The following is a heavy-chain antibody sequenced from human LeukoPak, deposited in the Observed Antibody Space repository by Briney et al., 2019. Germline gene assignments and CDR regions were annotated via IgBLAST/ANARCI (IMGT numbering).Heavy chain of an antibody. J-gene: IGHJ4*02. V-gene: IGHV1-2*02. CDR1: GYTFTGYY. CDR2: INPNSGGT. CDR3: ARDVRHYYDSSGYHDY. Sequence: ASVKVSCKAYGYTFTGYYMHWVRQAPGQGLEWMGWINPNSGGTNYAQKFQGRVTMTRDTSISTAYMELSRLRSDDTAVYYCARDVRHYYDSSGYHDYWGQGTLVTVSS. D-gene: IGHD3-22*01.